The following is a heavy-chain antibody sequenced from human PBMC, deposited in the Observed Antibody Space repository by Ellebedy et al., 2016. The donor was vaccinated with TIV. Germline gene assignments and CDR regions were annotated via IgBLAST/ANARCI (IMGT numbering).Heavy chain of an antibody. CDR2: IRQEGDEI. Sequence: GESLKISCAASGFNFRSYWMTWVRQAPGKGLEWVAKIRQEGDEIYYVESVKGRFTISRDNAKNSLFLQMDSLRVEDTAVYYCARRASYGDYAVQVNPWFDPWGQGTLVTVSS. CDR1: GFNFRSYW. J-gene: IGHJ5*02. CDR3: ARRASYGDYAVQVNPWFDP. V-gene: IGHV3-7*01. D-gene: IGHD4-17*01.